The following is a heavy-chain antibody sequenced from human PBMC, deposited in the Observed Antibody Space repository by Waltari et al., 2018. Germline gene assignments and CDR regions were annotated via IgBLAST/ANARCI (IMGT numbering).Heavy chain of an antibody. V-gene: IGHV4-61*02. Sequence: QVQLQESGPGLVKPSQTLSLTCTVSGGSISSGSYYWSWIRQPAGKGLEWIGRIYTSGSTNYNPSLKSRVTISVDTSKNQFSLKLSSVTAADTAVYYCVSWTAVKNTFDYWGQGTLVTVSS. CDR1: GGSISSGSYY. J-gene: IGHJ4*02. CDR3: VSWTAVKNTFDY. D-gene: IGHD4-17*01. CDR2: IYTSGST.